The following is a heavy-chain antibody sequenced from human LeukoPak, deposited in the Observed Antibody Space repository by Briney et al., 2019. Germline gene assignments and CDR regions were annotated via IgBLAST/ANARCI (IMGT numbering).Heavy chain of an antibody. CDR3: ARGDDSGYYDYFDY. D-gene: IGHD3-22*01. J-gene: IGHJ4*02. CDR1: GFTFSNYA. CDR2: IYTGGNT. Sequence: GGSLRLSCAGSGFTFSNYAMTWVRQAPGKGLEWVSTIYTGGNTYYAASVKGRFTISRDFSKNTVFLHMNSLRAEDTAMYYCARGDDSGYYDYFDYWGQGALVTVSS. V-gene: IGHV3-23*05.